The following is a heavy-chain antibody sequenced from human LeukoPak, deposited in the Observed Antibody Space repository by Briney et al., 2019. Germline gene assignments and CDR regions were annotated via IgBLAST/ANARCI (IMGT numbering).Heavy chain of an antibody. V-gene: IGHV3-23*01. J-gene: IGHJ6*01. CDR1: RFTFNSYA. CDR3: ATLHFYAMGV. CDR2: IGGSNGIT. Sequence: GGSLRLSCAASRFTFNSYAMSWVRQAPGKGLEWVSVIGGSNGITFYADSVKGRFFISKDNTRDSLSLQMTSLSAEDTAMYYCATLHFYAMGVWGQGTTVTVSS.